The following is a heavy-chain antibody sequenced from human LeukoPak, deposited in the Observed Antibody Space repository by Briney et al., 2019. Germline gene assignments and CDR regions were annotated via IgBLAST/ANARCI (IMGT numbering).Heavy chain of an antibody. V-gene: IGHV4-4*07. CDR2: IYTSGST. J-gene: IGHJ5*02. D-gene: IGHD4-17*01. CDR3: ARDNGDYHQRWFDP. Sequence: PSEILSLTCTVSGGSISSYYWSWIRQPAGKGLEWIRRIYTSGSTNYNPSLKSRVTMSVDTSKNQFSLKLSSVTAADTAVYYCARDNGDYHQRWFDPWGQGTLVTVSS. CDR1: GGSISSYY.